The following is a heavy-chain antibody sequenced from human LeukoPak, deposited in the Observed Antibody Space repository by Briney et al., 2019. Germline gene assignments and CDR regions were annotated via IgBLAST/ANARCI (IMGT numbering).Heavy chain of an antibody. CDR3: ARDSAYHGHDY. CDR2: ISSSSSYI. V-gene: IGHV3-21*01. D-gene: IGHD2-2*01. J-gene: IGHJ4*02. CDR1: GFTFSNFW. Sequence: GGSLRLSCAASGFTFSNFWMTWVRQAPGKGLEWVSSISSSSSYIYYADSVKGRFTISRDNAKNSLYLQMNSLRAEDTAVYYCARDSAYHGHDYWGQGTLVTVSS.